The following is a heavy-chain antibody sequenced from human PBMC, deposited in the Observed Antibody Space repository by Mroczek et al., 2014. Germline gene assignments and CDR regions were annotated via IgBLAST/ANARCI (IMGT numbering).Heavy chain of an antibody. CDR2: INHSGST. CDR1: GGSFSGYY. J-gene: IGHJ4*02. CDR3: ARVGDFGLDY. Sequence: QVQLQQWGAGLSKPSETLSLTCAVYGGSFSGYYWSWIRQPPGKGLEWIGEINHSGSTNYNPSLKSRVTISVDTSKNQFSLKLSSVTAADTAVYYCARVGDFGLDYWDQGTLVTVSS. V-gene: IGHV4-34*01. D-gene: IGHD3-3*01.